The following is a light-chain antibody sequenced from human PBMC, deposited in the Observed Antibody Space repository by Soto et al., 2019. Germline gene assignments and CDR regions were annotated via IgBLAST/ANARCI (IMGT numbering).Light chain of an antibody. V-gene: IGKV3-20*01. CDR2: AAS. CDR1: QSVTSSY. CDR3: QQYGSSMWT. J-gene: IGKJ1*01. Sequence: EIVLTQSPGTLSLSPGEGATLSCRASQSVTSSYLAWYQQRPGQAPRVLLYAASSRATGIPDRFSGSGSGTDFTLTISRLESEDFAVYYCQQYGSSMWTFGQGTKVDI.